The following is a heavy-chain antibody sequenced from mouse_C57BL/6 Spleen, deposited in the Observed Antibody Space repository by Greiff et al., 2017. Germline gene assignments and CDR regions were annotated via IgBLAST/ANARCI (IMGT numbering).Heavy chain of an antibody. V-gene: IGHV1-19*01. Sequence: EVQLQQSGPVLVKPGASVKMSCKASGYTFTDYYMNWVKQSHGKSLEWIGVINPYNGGTSYNQKFKGKATLTVDKSSSTAYMELNSLTSEDSAVYYCARGRREDYFDYWGQGTTLTVSS. CDR2: INPYNGGT. CDR1: GYTFTDYY. J-gene: IGHJ2*01. CDR3: ARGRREDYFDY.